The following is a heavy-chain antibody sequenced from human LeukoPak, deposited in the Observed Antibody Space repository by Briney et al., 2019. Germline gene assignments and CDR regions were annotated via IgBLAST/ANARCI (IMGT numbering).Heavy chain of an antibody. CDR2: ISDVISDVSSGT. CDR1: GFTFSDSW. J-gene: IGHJ4*02. Sequence: GGSLRLSCAASGFTFSDSWMSWVRQAPGKGLEWVSAISDVISDVSSGTYYADSVKGRFTISRDNSKNTLYLQMNSLRADDTAVYYCAKRQVRDFDYWGQGTLVTVSS. V-gene: IGHV3-23*01. D-gene: IGHD3-10*01. CDR3: AKRQVRDFDY.